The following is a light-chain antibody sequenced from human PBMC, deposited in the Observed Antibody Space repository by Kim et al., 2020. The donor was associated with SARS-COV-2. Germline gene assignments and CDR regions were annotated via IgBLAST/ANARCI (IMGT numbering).Light chain of an antibody. J-gene: IGKJ1*01. CDR2: RTS. CDR1: QSVGDW. Sequence: ASVGERVIISCRASQSVGDWLNWYQQKPGKAPHLLIYRTSALRGGVPPRFSGSTSGTDFTLTISSLQPEDFATYYCQQSYDFPRTFGQGTKVDIK. V-gene: IGKV1-39*01. CDR3: QQSYDFPRT.